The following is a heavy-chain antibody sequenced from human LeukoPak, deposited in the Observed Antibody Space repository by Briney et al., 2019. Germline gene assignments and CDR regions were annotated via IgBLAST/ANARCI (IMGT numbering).Heavy chain of an antibody. CDR2: IYYTGTT. J-gene: IGHJ4*02. D-gene: IGHD1-26*01. Sequence: PSETLSLTCTASGDSLTSSNNYWGWIRPPPGKGLVWIGSIYYTGTTYYQTFLKSGVTTSDNTTNNQFSLKLTAGTAATPAVYCGAAHAGYTGTCPSPFDYWGQGALVTVSS. V-gene: IGHV4-39*01. CDR1: GDSLTSSNNY. CDR3: AAHAGYTGTCPSPFDY.